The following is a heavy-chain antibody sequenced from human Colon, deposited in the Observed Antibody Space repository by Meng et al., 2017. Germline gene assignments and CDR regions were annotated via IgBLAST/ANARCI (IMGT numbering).Heavy chain of an antibody. J-gene: IGHJ5*02. V-gene: IGHV4-4*02. Sequence: QVQWVGSGPGLFDTSGPSSRTEAVAGASIRVVNCGSWVRQTPGKGLEWLGEIFHSGTSNYNPSLKSRVTISVDKSKTQFSLRLSSVTAAETAVYYCARRNSNNWFDPWGQGILVTVSS. CDR2: IFHSGTS. D-gene: IGHD2/OR15-2a*01. CDR3: ARRNSNNWFDP. CDR1: GASIRVVNC.